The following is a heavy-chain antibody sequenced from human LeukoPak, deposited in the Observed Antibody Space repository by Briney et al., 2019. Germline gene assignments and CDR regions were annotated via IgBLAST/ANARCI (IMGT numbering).Heavy chain of an antibody. CDR1: GFTLSSYA. CDR3: AKAPSGIAAAPDY. J-gene: IGHJ4*02. V-gene: IGHV3-23*01. Sequence: GGSQRLSCAASGFTLSSYAMSWVRQAPGKGLEWVSAISGSGGSTYYADSVKGRFTISRDNSKNTLYLQMNSLRAEDTAVYYCAKAPSGIAAAPDYWGQGTLVTVSS. D-gene: IGHD6-13*01. CDR2: ISGSGGST.